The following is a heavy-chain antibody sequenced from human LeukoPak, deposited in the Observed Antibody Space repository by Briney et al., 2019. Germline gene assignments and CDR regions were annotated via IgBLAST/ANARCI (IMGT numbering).Heavy chain of an antibody. CDR2: IYYSGTT. Sequence: SEPLSLTCTFSGGISSSSYHWGWLRQPTGKGLEWIGSIYYSGTTYYNPSLKSRVTISVDTSKNQFSLKLSSVTAADTAVYYCGRLPSGWYYFDYWGQGTLVTVSS. J-gene: IGHJ4*02. CDR3: GRLPSGWYYFDY. D-gene: IGHD6-19*01. V-gene: IGHV4-39*01. CDR1: GGISSSSYH.